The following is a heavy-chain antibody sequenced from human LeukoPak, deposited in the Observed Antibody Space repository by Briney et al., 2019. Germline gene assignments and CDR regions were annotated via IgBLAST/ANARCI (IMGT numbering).Heavy chain of an antibody. D-gene: IGHD3-10*01. Sequence: SETLSLTCTVSGGSISSYYWSWIRQPPGKGLEWIGYIYYSGSTNYNPSLKSRVTISVDTSKNQFSLKLSSVTAADTAVYYCARFKGAYYYGSGSYYSFDYWGQGTLVTVSS. CDR2: IYYSGST. CDR3: ARFKGAYYYGSGSYYSFDY. V-gene: IGHV4-59*08. J-gene: IGHJ4*02. CDR1: GGSISSYY.